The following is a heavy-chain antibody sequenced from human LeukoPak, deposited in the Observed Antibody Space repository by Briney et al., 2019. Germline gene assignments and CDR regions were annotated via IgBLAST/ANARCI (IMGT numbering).Heavy chain of an antibody. CDR3: ARVIVVPAATPFVSQGIALGYYYYYMDV. CDR2: IIPIFGTA. D-gene: IGHD2-2*02. V-gene: IGHV1-69*13. CDR1: GGTFSSYA. J-gene: IGHJ6*03. Sequence: SVKVSCKASGGTFSSYAISWVRQAPGQGLEWMGGIIPIFGTANYAQKFQGRVTITADESTSTAYMELSSLRSEDTAVYYCARVIVVPAATPFVSQGIALGYYYYYMDVWGKGTTVTVSS.